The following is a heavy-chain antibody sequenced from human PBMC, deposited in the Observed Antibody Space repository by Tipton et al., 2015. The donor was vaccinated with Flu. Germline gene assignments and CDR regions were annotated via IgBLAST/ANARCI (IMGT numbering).Heavy chain of an antibody. CDR1: GYSIRSGSY. CDR2: IYYSGST. V-gene: IGHV4-38-2*01. Sequence: GLVKPSETLSLTCAVSGYSIRSGSYWAWIRQSPGKGLEWIGYIYYSGSTNYNPSLKSRVTISVDTSKNQFSLKLSSVTAADTAVYYWARRGNWNGYYVDYWGQGTLVTVPS. J-gene: IGHJ4*02. CDR3: ARRGNWNGYYVDY. D-gene: IGHD1-1*01.